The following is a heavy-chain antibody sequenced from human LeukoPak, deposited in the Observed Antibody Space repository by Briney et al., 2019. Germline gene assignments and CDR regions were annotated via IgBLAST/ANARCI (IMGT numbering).Heavy chain of an antibody. D-gene: IGHD5-12*01. J-gene: IGHJ4*02. CDR3: ARVTNGGYDSGNFDY. CDR2: ISTSSSYI. V-gene: IGHV3-21*01. CDR1: GFTFSSYG. Sequence: GGSLRLSCAASGFTFSSYGMNWVRQAPGKGLEWVSFISTSSSYIYYADSVKGRFTISRDNAKNSLYLQMNSLRAEDTAVYYCARVTNGGYDSGNFDYWGQGTLVTVSS.